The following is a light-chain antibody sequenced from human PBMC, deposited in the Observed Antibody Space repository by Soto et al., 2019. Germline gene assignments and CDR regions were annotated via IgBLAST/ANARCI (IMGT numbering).Light chain of an antibody. CDR1: TGTVTSGHF. CDR2: DTS. J-gene: IGLJ3*02. Sequence: QAVVTQEPSLTVSPGGTVTLTCGSSTGTVTSGHFPYWFQQKPGQAPRTLIYDTSDKHSWTPARFSGSLLGGKAALTLSGAQPEDEAEYYCLLFFGDIRGVFGGGTKHTVL. V-gene: IGLV7-46*01. CDR3: LLFFGDIRGV.